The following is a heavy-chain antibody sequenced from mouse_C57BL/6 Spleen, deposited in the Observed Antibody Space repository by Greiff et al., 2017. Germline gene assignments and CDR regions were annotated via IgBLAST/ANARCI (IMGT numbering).Heavy chain of an antibody. CDR3: AREEGDGKGDY. D-gene: IGHD1-1*01. Sequence: VQLQQSGAELVKPGASVKISCKASGYAFSSYWMNWVKQRPGKGLEGIGQIYPGDGDTNYNGKFKGKATLTADKSSSPAYMQLSSLTAEDSAVYFCAREEGDGKGDYWGQGTTLTVSS. CDR1: GYAFSSYW. CDR2: IYPGDGDT. V-gene: IGHV1-80*01. J-gene: IGHJ2*01.